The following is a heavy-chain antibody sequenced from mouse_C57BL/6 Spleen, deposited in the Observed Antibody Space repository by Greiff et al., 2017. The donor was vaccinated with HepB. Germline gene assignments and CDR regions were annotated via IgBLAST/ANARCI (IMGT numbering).Heavy chain of an antibody. D-gene: IGHD2-4*01. Sequence: EVKVVESGGGLVKPGGSLKLSCVASGFTFSSYTMSWVRQTPEKRLEWVATISGGGGNTYYPDSVKGRFTISRDNAKNTLYLQMSSLRSEDTALYYCARPLYYDYDGYAMDYWGQGTSVTVSS. CDR2: ISGGGGNT. V-gene: IGHV5-9*01. CDR1: GFTFSSYT. J-gene: IGHJ4*01. CDR3: ARPLYYDYDGYAMDY.